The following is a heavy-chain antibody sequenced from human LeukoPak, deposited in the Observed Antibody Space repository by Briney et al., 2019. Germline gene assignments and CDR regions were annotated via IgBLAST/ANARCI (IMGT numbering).Heavy chain of an antibody. CDR3: ARAPGGGYYDFWSGYYPWYFDY. V-gene: IGHV3-30-3*01. J-gene: IGHJ4*02. Sequence: PGRSLRLSCAASGFTFSSYAMHWVRQAPGKGLEWAAVISYDGSNKYYADSVKGRFTISRDNSKNTLYLQMNSLRAEDTAVYYCARAPGGGYYDFWSGYYPWYFDYWGQGTLVTVSS. CDR2: ISYDGSNK. CDR1: GFTFSSYA. D-gene: IGHD3-3*01.